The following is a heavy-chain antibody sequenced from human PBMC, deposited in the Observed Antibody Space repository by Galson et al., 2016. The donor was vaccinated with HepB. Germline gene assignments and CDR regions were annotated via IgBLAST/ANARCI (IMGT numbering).Heavy chain of an antibody. CDR3: ARDRSRNGNIDF. Sequence: APGKGLEWVAVLWFDGSNKYYADSVRGRFTISRDDSKNTLYLQMSSLRAEDTAVYYCARDRSRNGNIDFWGQGALVTVSP. V-gene: IGHV3-33*01. D-gene: IGHD2-8*01. J-gene: IGHJ4*02. CDR2: LWFDGSNK.